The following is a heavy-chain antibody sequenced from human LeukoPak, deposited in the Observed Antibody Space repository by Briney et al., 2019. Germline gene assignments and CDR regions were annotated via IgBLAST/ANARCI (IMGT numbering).Heavy chain of an antibody. CDR1: GGSISSYY. J-gene: IGHJ6*04. CDR2: IYYSGST. Sequence: PSETLSLTCTVSGGSISSYYWGWIRQPPGKGLEWIGYIYYSGSTNYNPSLKSRVTISVDTSKNQFSLKLSSVTAADTAVYYCARDFTYGSGSLDVWGKGTTVTISS. D-gene: IGHD3-10*01. CDR3: ARDFTYGSGSLDV. V-gene: IGHV4-59*01.